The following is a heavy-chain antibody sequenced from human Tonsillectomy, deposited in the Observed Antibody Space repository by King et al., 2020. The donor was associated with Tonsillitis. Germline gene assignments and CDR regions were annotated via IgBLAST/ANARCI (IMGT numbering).Heavy chain of an antibody. D-gene: IGHD5-12*01. CDR2: ITGSGGSK. V-gene: IGHV3-23*04. CDR3: ASQSGSLDY. Sequence: VQLVESGGGLVQPGGSLRLSCAASGFTFSSYAMSWVRQAPGKGLEWVSTITGSGGSKYYADSVKGRFTISRDNSKSTLYLQMNSLRAEDTAVYSCASQSGSLDYWGQGTLVTVSS. J-gene: IGHJ4*02. CDR1: GFTFSSYA.